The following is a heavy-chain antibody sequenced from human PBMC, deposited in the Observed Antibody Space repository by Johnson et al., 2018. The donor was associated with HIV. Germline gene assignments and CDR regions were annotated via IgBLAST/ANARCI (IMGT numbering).Heavy chain of an antibody. V-gene: IGHV3-48*01. Sequence: MQLVESGGGVVQPGMSLRLSCAASGFTFSSCAIHWVRQAPGKGLEWVSYISASTDTIYYADSVKGRFTISRDNAKNSLHLQMNSMRPEDMAVYYCARGSRYTHDNDDVYLLHAFDFWGQGTMVTVSS. CDR2: ISASTDTI. CDR3: ARGSRYTHDNDDVYLLHAFDF. CDR1: GFTFSSCA. D-gene: IGHD3-16*01. J-gene: IGHJ3*01.